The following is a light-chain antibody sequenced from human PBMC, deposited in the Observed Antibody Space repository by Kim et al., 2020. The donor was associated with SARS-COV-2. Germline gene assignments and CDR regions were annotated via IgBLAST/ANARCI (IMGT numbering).Light chain of an antibody. Sequence: EIVMTQSPATLSVSPGERATLSCRASQSISSNLAWYQQKPGQAPRLLIDGVSSRANGIPARFSGSGSGTEFTLTISSLQSEDFAVFYRQQYNKWPLTFGGGTKGDIK. CDR1: QSISSN. CDR3: QQYNKWPLT. CDR2: GVS. J-gene: IGKJ4*01. V-gene: IGKV3-15*01.